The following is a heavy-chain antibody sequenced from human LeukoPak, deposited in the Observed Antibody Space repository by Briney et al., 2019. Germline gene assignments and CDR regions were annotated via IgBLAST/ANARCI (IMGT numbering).Heavy chain of an antibody. Sequence: ASVKVSCKASGYTFTGYYMHWVRQAPGQGLEWMGWIDPDSGGTNYAQKFQGRVTMTRDTSISTAYMELSRLRSDDTAVYYCARGMEPYYYMDVWGKGTTVTVSS. CDR3: ARGMEPYYYMDV. J-gene: IGHJ6*03. CDR2: IDPDSGGT. V-gene: IGHV1-2*02. D-gene: IGHD1-26*01. CDR1: GYTFTGYY.